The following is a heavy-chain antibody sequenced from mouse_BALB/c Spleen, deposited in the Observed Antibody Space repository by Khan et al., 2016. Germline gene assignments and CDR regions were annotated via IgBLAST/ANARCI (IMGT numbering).Heavy chain of an antibody. D-gene: IGHD1-2*01. CDR2: ISYRGST. V-gene: IGHV3-2*02. CDR3: ARTPTAYYTMDY. Sequence: EVQLVETGPGLVKPSQSLSLTCTVTGYSITSDYAWNWIRQFPGNKLEWMGYISYRGSTRYYPSLKSRNSFTRDTSKNQFFLQLNSVTTEDTATYYGARTPTAYYTMDYWGQGTSVTVSS. J-gene: IGHJ4*01. CDR1: GYSITSDYA.